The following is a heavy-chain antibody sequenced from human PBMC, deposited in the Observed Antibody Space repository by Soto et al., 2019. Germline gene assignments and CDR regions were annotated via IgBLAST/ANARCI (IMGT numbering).Heavy chain of an antibody. CDR1: GCSISSGGYS. J-gene: IGHJ6*02. CDR2: IYPTGST. Sequence: PSETLTLTGAVSGCSISSGGYSWSWIRQSPEKGLEWLGCIYPTGSTYYHPSLKSRVTISIDTSRNQFSLNLTSVTAADTAVYYCARAPPGPSPRWVLWGQGTTVTVSS. D-gene: IGHD3-10*01. V-gene: IGHV4-30-2*06. CDR3: ARAPPGPSPRWVL.